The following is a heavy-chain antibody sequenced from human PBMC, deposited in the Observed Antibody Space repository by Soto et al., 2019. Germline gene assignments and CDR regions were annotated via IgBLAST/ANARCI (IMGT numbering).Heavy chain of an antibody. CDR1: GFTLSSYN. CDR2: INNDESST. V-gene: IGHV3-74*01. CDR3: VKGYGSSAVGFDY. Sequence: GGSLRLSCATSGFTLSSYNMNWVRQAPGKGLEWVSRINNDESSTNYADSVKGRFTISRDNAKNTLYLQMNSLRAEDTAVYYCVKGYGSSAVGFDYWGQGALVTVSS. J-gene: IGHJ4*02. D-gene: IGHD3-22*01.